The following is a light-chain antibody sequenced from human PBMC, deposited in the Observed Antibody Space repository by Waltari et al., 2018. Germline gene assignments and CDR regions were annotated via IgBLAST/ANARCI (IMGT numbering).Light chain of an antibody. Sequence: EIVMTQSPPTLSVSPGESATLSCRASQTIGSNLAWYQQNPGQAPLLLIYGASTRATGVPARFSGSQSGTDFTLTISSLQSEDFAVYYCHQYNSWPQTFGQGTKVEVK. CDR3: HQYNSWPQT. CDR2: GAS. J-gene: IGKJ1*01. V-gene: IGKV3-15*01. CDR1: QTIGSN.